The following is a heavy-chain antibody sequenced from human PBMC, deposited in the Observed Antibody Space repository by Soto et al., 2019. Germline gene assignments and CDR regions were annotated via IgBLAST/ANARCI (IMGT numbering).Heavy chain of an antibody. V-gene: IGHV5-51*01. D-gene: IGHD3-16*01. CDR3: ARPGEDYPASYGMDV. CDR2: IYPGDSDT. CDR1: GYSFTSYW. J-gene: IGHJ6*02. Sequence: PGESLKISCKGSGYSFTSYWIGWVRQMPGKGLEWMGIIYPGDSDTRYSPSFQGQVTISADKSISTAYLQWSSLKASDTAMYYCARPGEDYPASYGMDVWGQGTTVTVSS.